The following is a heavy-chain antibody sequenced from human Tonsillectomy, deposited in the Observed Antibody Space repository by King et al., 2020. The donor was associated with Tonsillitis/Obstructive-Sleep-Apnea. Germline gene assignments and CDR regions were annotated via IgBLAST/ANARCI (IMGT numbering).Heavy chain of an antibody. CDR1: GYTFTSYD. J-gene: IGHJ4*02. CDR2: ISTYNSNI. V-gene: IGHV1-18*01. D-gene: IGHD2-2*02. Sequence: QVQLVQSGAEVKKPGASVKVSCKASGYTFTSYDINWVRQAPGQGLEWMGWISTYNSNIKYAQKFQGRVTMTTDTSTSTAYMELRSLRSDDTAVYYCARDHHIVEEPDAIRFYYWGQGTLVTVSS. CDR3: ARDHHIVEEPDAIRFYY.